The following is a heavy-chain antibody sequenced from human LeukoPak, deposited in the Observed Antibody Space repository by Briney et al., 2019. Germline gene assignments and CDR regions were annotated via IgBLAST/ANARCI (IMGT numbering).Heavy chain of an antibody. CDR3: ATGYSSGYSRGIDY. J-gene: IGHJ4*02. V-gene: IGHV3-9*02. Sequence: PGGCLRLSCAASGVTSFDYAMHWGRHAPGEGLEWVSGISWKSGSIGYADSVKGRFTISRDNAKNSLYLQMNSLRAEETALYYCATGYSSGYSRGIDYWGQGTLVTVSS. CDR1: GVTSFDYA. CDR2: ISWKSGSI. D-gene: IGHD6-19*01.